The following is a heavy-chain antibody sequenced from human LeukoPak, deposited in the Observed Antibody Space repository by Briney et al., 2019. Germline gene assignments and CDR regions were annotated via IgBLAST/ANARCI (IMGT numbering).Heavy chain of an antibody. Sequence: PGGSLRLSCAASRFTFSTYVMTWVRQAPGKGLEWVSGIAGGGEYTYYADSVKGRFTISRDNSNNTLFLQMNSLRAEDTAVYYCAKLLMAMVRGVDIDCWGQGTLVTVSS. V-gene: IGHV3-23*01. D-gene: IGHD3-10*01. CDR3: AKLLMAMVRGVDIDC. CDR1: RFTFSTYV. J-gene: IGHJ4*02. CDR2: IAGGGEYT.